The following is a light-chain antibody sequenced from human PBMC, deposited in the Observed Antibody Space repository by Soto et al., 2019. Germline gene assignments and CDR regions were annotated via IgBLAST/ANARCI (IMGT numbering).Light chain of an antibody. CDR2: EVT. J-gene: IGLJ3*02. Sequence: QSVLTQPASVSGSPGQSITISCTGTSRDVGAYNYVSWYQQYPGKAPKLMIYEVTNRPSGVSDRFSGSKSGNTASLTISGLQAEDEADYYCSSYTSSILVFGGGTKVTVL. CDR3: SSYTSSILV. V-gene: IGLV2-14*01. CDR1: SRDVGAYNY.